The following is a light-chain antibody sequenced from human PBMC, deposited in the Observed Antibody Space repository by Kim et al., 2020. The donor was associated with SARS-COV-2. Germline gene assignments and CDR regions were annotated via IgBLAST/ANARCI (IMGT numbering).Light chain of an antibody. J-gene: IGLJ3*02. CDR1: RSDIAAYNF. V-gene: IGLV2-14*04. Sequence: GQSITISCPGTRSDIAAYNFVSWYQQHPGEAPKVIIYDVDNRPSGVSSRFSGSKSGTTASLTISEVQAEDEADYYCSSFRSGNTLLFGGGTQLTVL. CDR2: DVD. CDR3: SSFRSGNTLL.